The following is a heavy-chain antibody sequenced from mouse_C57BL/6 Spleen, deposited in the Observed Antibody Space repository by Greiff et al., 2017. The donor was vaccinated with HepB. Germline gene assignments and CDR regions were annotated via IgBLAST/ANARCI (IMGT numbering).Heavy chain of an antibody. J-gene: IGHJ2*01. D-gene: IGHD4-1*01. CDR2: IDPSDSYT. CDR3: AREDPLTGFDY. CDR1: GYTFTSYW. Sequence: QVQLQQPGAELVMPGASVKLSCKASGYTFTSYWMHWVKQRPGQGLEWIGEIDPSDSYTNYNQKFKGKSTLTVDKSSSTAYMQLSSLTSEDSAVYYCAREDPLTGFDYWGQGTTLTVSS. V-gene: IGHV1-69*01.